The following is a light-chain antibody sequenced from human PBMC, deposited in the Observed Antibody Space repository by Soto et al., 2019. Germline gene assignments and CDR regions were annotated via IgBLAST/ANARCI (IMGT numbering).Light chain of an antibody. V-gene: IGKV1-16*02. J-gene: IGKJ2*01. CDR3: QQSKSHPPT. CDR1: QDIKSD. CDR2: GAS. Sequence: DVQMTQSPSSLSASVGDSVTITCRASQDIKSDLAWYQQRPGEAPKSLIFGASNLLDGVPSKFSGSGSGSEFTLTISSLQHEDSATYFCQQSKSHPPTFGRGNKVQI.